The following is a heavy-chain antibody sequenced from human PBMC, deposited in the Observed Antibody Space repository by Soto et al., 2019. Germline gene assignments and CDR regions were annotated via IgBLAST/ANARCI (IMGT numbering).Heavy chain of an antibody. CDR1: GGTFSSYA. J-gene: IGHJ3*01. CDR2: IIPIFGTA. CDR3: ARAGGDYYDTQGGV. D-gene: IGHD3-22*01. Sequence: GASVKVSCKASGGTFSSYAISWVRQAPGQGLEWMGGIIPIFGTANYAQKFQGRVTITADESTSTAYMELSSLRSEDTAVYYCARAGGDYYDTQGGVWGQGTMVTVSS. V-gene: IGHV1-69*13.